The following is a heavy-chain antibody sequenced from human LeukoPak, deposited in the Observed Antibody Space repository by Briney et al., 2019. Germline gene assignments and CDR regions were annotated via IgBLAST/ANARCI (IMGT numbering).Heavy chain of an antibody. J-gene: IGHJ3*02. CDR1: GGSISSSRYY. CDR2: IYYSGST. D-gene: IGHD4-17*01. Sequence: SETLSLTCTVSGGSISSSRYYWGWIRQPPGKGLEWIGSIYYSGSTYYNPSLKSRVTISVDTSKNQFSLKLSSVTAADTAVYYCARATTGIAFDIWGQGTMVTVSS. V-gene: IGHV4-39*07. CDR3: ARATTGIAFDI.